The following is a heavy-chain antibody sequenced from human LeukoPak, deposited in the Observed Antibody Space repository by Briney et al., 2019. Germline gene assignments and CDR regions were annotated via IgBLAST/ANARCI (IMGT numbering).Heavy chain of an antibody. V-gene: IGHV7-4-1*02. CDR3: ARDLSELWFGEFHHPNYFDY. Sequence: GASVKVSCKASGYTFTSYYMHWVRQAPGQGLEWMGWINTNTGNPTYAQGFTGRFVFSLDTSVSTAYLQISSLKAEDTAVYYCARDLSELWFGEFHHPNYFDYWGQGTLVTVSS. J-gene: IGHJ4*02. D-gene: IGHD3-10*01. CDR1: GYTFTSYY. CDR2: INTNTGNP.